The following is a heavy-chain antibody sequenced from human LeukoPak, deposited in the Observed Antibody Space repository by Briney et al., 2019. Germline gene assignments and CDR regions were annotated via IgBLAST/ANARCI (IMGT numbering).Heavy chain of an antibody. CDR1: GYTFLGYY. CDR2: INVNSGGT. V-gene: IGHV1-2*02. J-gene: IGHJ4*02. D-gene: IGHD2-15*01. CDR3: ARDRRAYCSGGSCDSGSVY. Sequence: ASVKVSCKASGYTFLGYYMYWMRQAPGQGPEWMGRINVNSGGTNYAQKFQGRVTMTTDTSTSTAYMELRSLRSDDTAVYYCARDRRAYCSGGSCDSGSVYWGQGTLVTVSS.